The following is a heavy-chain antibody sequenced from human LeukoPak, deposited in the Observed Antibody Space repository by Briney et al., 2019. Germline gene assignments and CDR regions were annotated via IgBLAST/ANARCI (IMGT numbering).Heavy chain of an antibody. CDR3: ARVRRHDYYDSSGYYYYYYMDV. J-gene: IGHJ6*03. D-gene: IGHD3-22*01. Sequence: EASVKVSRKASGYTFTGYYMHWVRQAPGQGLEWMGRINPNSGGTNYAQKFQGRVTMTRDTSISTAYMELSRLRSDDTAVYYCARVRRHDYYDSSGYYYYYYMDVWGKGTTVTVSS. CDR2: INPNSGGT. V-gene: IGHV1-2*06. CDR1: GYTFTGYY.